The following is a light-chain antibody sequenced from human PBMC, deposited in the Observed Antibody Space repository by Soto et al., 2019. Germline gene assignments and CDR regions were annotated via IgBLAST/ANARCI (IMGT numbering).Light chain of an antibody. CDR1: QSVSSY. V-gene: IGKV3-11*01. Sequence: EIVLTQSPATLSLSPGERATLSCRASQSVSSYLAWYQQKPGQAPRLLIYDASNRATGIPARFSGSGSGTDFTLTISSLEPEDFAVYYCQQRSSWPWPFDQGTKVEIK. J-gene: IGKJ1*01. CDR2: DAS. CDR3: QQRSSWPWP.